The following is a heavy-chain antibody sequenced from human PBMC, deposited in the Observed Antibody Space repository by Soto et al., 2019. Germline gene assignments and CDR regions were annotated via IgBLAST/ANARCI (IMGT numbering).Heavy chain of an antibody. D-gene: IGHD2-2*01. CDR3: ARGHFYQMLPFDY. CDR2: MNPNSGDT. V-gene: IGHV1-8*01. J-gene: IGHJ4*02. Sequence: ASVKVSCKASGYTFNSYDINWVRQATGQGLEWMGWMNPNSGDTGYAQKFQGRVTMTRDTSVSTAYMELNRLMSEDSAVYYCARGHFYQMLPFDYWGQGTLVTVSS. CDR1: GYTFNSYD.